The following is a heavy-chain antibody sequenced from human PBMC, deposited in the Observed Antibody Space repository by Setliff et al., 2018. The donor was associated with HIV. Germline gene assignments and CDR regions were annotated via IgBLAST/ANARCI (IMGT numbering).Heavy chain of an antibody. V-gene: IGHV4-59*08. CDR3: ARGGVLRYFDWAY. D-gene: IGHD3-9*01. Sequence: SETLSLTCAAYGGSVSGYYWSWVRQPPGKGLEWMGYVFYTGFAAYNPSLKSRLTISVDTSKNQFSLKLSSVTAADTAVYYCARGGVLRYFDWAYWGQGTLVTVSS. CDR1: GGSVSGYY. J-gene: IGHJ4*02. CDR2: VFYTGFA.